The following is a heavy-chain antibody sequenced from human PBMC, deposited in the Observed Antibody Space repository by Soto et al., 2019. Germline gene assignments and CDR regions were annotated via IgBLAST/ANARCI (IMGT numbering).Heavy chain of an antibody. D-gene: IGHD3-22*01. CDR1: GASVNSGSYY. J-gene: IGHJ4*02. CDR3: ATSYDNSWYSY. Sequence: PSETLSLTCTVSGASVNSGSYYWSWIRQPPGKGLEWIGYVHYTGITNYNPSLKSRLTISVDRSKNHFTLQLTSVTAADTAVYYCATSYDNSWYSYWGQGTQVTVSS. CDR2: VHYTGIT. V-gene: IGHV4-61*03.